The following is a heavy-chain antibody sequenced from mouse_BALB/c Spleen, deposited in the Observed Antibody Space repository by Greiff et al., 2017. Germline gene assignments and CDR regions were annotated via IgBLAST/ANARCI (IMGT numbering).Heavy chain of an antibody. CDR2: IYPGGGYT. CDR3: ARRYYYGNYVWFAY. D-gene: IGHD2-1*01. J-gene: IGHJ3*01. CDR1: GYTFTNYW. V-gene: IGHV1-63*02. Sequence: QVHVKQSGAELVRPGTSVKMSCKAAGYTFTNYWIGWVKQRPGHGLEWIGDIYPGGGYTNYNEKFKGKATLTADTSSSTAYMQLSSLTSEDSAIYYCARRYYYGNYVWFAYWGQGTLVTVSA.